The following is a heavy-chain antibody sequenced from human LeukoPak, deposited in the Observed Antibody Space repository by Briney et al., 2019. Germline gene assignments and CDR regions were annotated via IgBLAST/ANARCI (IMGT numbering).Heavy chain of an antibody. CDR1: GYTFTSYA. V-gene: IGHV7-4-1*02. D-gene: IGHD6-13*01. CDR3: ARGYSSNWQMTNWFDL. J-gene: IGHJ5*02. Sequence: ASVKVSCKASGYTFTSYAMNWVRQAPGQGLEWMGWINTNTGNPTYAQGFTGRFVFSLDTSVSTAYLQISSLKAEDTAVYYCARGYSSNWQMTNWFDLWGQGTLVTVSS. CDR2: INTNTGNP.